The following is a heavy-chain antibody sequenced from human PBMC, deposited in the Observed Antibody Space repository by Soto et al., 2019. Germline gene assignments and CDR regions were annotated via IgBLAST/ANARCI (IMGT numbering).Heavy chain of an antibody. CDR2: VSGDGYAS. J-gene: IGHJ4*03. CDR1: GFTFSSNA. CDR3: AKRHYYGSGSFALAT. Sequence: GSLRLSCAGSGFTFSSNAMSWVRQAPGKGLEWVSSVSGDGYASDYADSVKGRFTVSRHNSKNTLYLQMNSLRAEDTAVYYCAKRHYYGSGSFALATWGQGTLVTVSS. D-gene: IGHD3-10*01. V-gene: IGHV3-23*01.